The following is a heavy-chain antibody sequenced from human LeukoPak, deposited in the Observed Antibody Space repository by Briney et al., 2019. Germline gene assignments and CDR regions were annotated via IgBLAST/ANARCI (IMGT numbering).Heavy chain of an antibody. CDR1: GYTFTDYY. V-gene: IGHV1-2*02. CDR3: AREVAVAGTGWLGSA. J-gene: IGHJ4*02. CDR2: INPNSGGT. D-gene: IGHD6-13*01. Sequence: GPVNVSCEASGYTFTDYYIHWLRQAPGQGLEWMGWINPNSGGTDYAQKFQGRVTMTRDTSISSAYMELSRLRSDDTAAYYCAREVAVAGTGWLGSAWGQEPRDPVSS.